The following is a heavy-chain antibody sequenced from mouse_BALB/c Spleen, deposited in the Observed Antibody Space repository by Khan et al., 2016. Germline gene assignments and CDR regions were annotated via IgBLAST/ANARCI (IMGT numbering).Heavy chain of an antibody. CDR1: GYSITSDYA. CDR3: ASDGPNYAMDY. J-gene: IGHJ4*01. D-gene: IGHD2-3*01. V-gene: IGHV3-2*02. CDR2: IIYSGST. Sequence: VQLKQSGPGLMKPSQSLSLTCTVTGYSITSDYAWNWIRQFPGNKLEWMGYIIYSGSTTYTPSLKSRISITRDTSKNQFFLQLNSVTIEDTATCYCASDGPNYAMDYWGQGTSVTVSS.